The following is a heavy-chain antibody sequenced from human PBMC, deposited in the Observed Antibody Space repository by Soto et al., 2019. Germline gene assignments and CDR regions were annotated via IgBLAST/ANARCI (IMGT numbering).Heavy chain of an antibody. J-gene: IGHJ6*02. D-gene: IGHD6-6*01. CDR2: IYYSGST. CDR1: GGSISSGGYY. V-gene: IGHV4-31*03. CDR3: ARRRLSSSNYYYYGMHV. Sequence: SETLSLTCTVSGGSISSGGYYWSWIRQHPGKGLGWIGYIYYSGSTYYNPSLKSRVTISVDTSKNQLSLRLSSVTAADTAVYYCARRRLSSSNYYYYGMHVWGQGTTVTVSS.